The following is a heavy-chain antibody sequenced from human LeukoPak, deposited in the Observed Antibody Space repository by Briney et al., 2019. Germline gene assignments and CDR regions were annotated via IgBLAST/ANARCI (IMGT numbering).Heavy chain of an antibody. CDR2: ISGSGGST. V-gene: IGHV3-23*01. J-gene: IGHJ4*02. D-gene: IGHD2-2*01. Sequence: HPGGSLRLSCAASGFTFSSYAMSWVRQAPGKGLEWVSAISGSGGSTYYADSVKGRFTISRDNSKNTLYLQMNSLRAEDTAVYYCAKVRPLGYCSSTSCYLDYWGQGTLVTVSS. CDR1: GFTFSSYA. CDR3: AKVRPLGYCSSTSCYLDY.